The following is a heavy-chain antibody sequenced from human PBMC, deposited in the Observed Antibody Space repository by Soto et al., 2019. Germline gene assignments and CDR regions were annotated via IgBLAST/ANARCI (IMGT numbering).Heavy chain of an antibody. CDR3: AREPRRQLPNYYYYYGMDV. V-gene: IGHV4-34*01. Sequence: SLTCAVYGGSFSGYYWSWIRQPPGKGLEWIGEINHSGSTNYNPSLKSRVTISVDTSKNQFSLKLSSVTAADTAVYYCAREPRRQLPNYYYYYGMDVWGQGTTVTVSS. CDR1: GGSFSGYY. CDR2: INHSGST. D-gene: IGHD1-26*01. J-gene: IGHJ6*02.